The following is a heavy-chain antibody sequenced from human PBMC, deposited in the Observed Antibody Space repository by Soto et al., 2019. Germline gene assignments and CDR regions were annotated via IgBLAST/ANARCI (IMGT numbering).Heavy chain of an antibody. J-gene: IGHJ4*02. Sequence: SRTLSLTRAVSGVRLSSLNIAWDSLRQSPWTGIGWLGWTYFRSQRYNEHAVCVINYIKIQLDTSKNQFSLQLNSVTPEDTAVYFCARGQWSTFDYWGQGAQVTVSS. CDR3: ARGQWSTFDY. D-gene: IGHD6-19*01. CDR1: GVRLSSLNIA. CDR2: TYFRSQRYN. V-gene: IGHV6-1*03.